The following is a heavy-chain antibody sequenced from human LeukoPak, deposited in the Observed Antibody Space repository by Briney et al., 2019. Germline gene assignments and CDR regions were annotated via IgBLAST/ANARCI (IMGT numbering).Heavy chain of an antibody. CDR3: VRPGYSRDHDAFNI. D-gene: IGHD6-13*01. J-gene: IGHJ3*02. V-gene: IGHV4-39*01. Sequence: PSQTLSLTCTVSGGSISSSSYYWGWIRQPPGKGLEWIGSIYYSGSTYYNPSLKSRVTISVDTSKNQFSLKLSSVPDADTAVSYCVRPGYSRDHDAFNIWGQGTMVTVSS. CDR1: GGSISSSSYY. CDR2: IYYSGST.